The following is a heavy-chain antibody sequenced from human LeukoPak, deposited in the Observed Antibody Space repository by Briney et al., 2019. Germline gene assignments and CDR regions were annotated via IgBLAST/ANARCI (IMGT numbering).Heavy chain of an antibody. D-gene: IGHD6-13*01. CDR2: IGTIDDT. J-gene: IGHJ1*01. V-gene: IGHV3-13*01. CDR3: ARDALAAPGTYMYFQH. CDR1: GFTFSRYD. Sequence: PGGSLRLSCAASGFTFSRYDMHWVRQAPGKGLEWVSAIGTIDDTYYSVSAKGRFTISRDNAKNSPYLQMNSLRAEDTAVYYCARDALAAPGTYMYFQHWGQGTLVTVSS.